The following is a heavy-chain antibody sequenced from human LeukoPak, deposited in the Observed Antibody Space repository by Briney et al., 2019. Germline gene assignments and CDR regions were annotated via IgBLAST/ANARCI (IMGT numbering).Heavy chain of an antibody. CDR2: ISYSGTI. V-gene: IGHV4-39*01. CDR1: GGSISGSSSY. Sequence: SETLSLTCTVSGGSISGSSSYLGWIRQPPGKGLEWIVSISYSGTIYYNLSLKSRVTISVDTSKNQFSLKLSSVTAADTSVYYCARQGGIYSSSWYPIKNPHFDYWGQGTLVTVSS. J-gene: IGHJ4*02. CDR3: ARQGGIYSSSWYPIKNPHFDY. D-gene: IGHD6-13*01.